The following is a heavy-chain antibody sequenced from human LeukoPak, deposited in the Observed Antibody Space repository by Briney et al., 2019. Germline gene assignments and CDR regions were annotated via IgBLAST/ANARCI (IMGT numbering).Heavy chain of an antibody. V-gene: IGHV4-38-2*01. CDR1: GYSISSGYY. J-gene: IGHJ4*02. CDR2: IYHSGST. Sequence: SETLSLTCAVSGYSISSGYYWGWIRQPPGKGLEWIGSIYHSGSTYYNPSLKSRVTISVDTSKYQFSLKLSSVTAADTAVYYCARLDKGITIFGVVSYWGQGTLVTVSS. D-gene: IGHD3-3*01. CDR3: ARLDKGITIFGVVSY.